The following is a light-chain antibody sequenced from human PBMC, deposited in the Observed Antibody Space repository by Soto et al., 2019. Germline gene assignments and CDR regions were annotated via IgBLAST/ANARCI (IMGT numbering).Light chain of an antibody. J-gene: IGLJ2*01. V-gene: IGLV2-14*01. CDR3: SSYTSASTPLV. Sequence: QSALTQPASVSGSPGQSITLSCTGTGSDVGGYNYVSWYQQHPGKAPKVMIYDVSNRPSGVSNRFSGSKSGNTASMTISGLQAEDEADYCCSSYTSASTPLVFGGGTKLTVL. CDR1: GSDVGGYNY. CDR2: DVS.